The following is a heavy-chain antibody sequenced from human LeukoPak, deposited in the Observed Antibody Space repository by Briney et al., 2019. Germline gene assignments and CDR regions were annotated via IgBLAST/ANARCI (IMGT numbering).Heavy chain of an antibody. CDR1: GFTFSSYA. V-gene: IGHV3-23*01. CDR2: ISGSGGST. CDR3: AKSYYDSSGYYYFEYYFDY. D-gene: IGHD3-22*01. Sequence: PGGSLRLSCAASGFTFSSYAMSWVRQAPGKGLEWVSAISGSGGSTYYADSVKGRFTISRDNSKNTLYLQMNSLRAEDTAVYYCAKSYYDSSGYYYFEYYFDYWGPGTLVTVSS. J-gene: IGHJ4*02.